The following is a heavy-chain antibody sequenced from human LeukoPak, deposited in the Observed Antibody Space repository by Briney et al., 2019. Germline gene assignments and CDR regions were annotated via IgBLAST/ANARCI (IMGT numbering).Heavy chain of an antibody. J-gene: IGHJ5*02. Sequence: SQTLSLTCAISGDSVSSNSAAWNWIRQSPSRGLEWLGRTYYRSKWYNDYAVSVKSRITINPDTSKNQFSLQLNSVTPEDTAVYYCARDRLYYYDSSGYPLDGWFDPWGQGTLVTVSS. D-gene: IGHD3-22*01. CDR2: TYYRSKWYN. CDR1: GDSVSSNSAA. V-gene: IGHV6-1*01. CDR3: ARDRLYYYDSSGYPLDGWFDP.